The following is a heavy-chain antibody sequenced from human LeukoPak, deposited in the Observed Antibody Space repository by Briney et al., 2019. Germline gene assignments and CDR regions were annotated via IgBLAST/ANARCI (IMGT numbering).Heavy chain of an antibody. CDR3: ARGQYCSSTSCYNNWFDP. CDR2: INPNSGGT. D-gene: IGHD2-2*01. Sequence: ASVKVSCKASGYTFTGYYMHWVRQAPGQGLEWMGWINPNSGGTNYAQKFQGRVTMTRDTSISTAYMELSRLRSDDTAVYYCARGQYCSSTSCYNNWFDPWGQGTLDTVSS. CDR1: GYTFTGYY. V-gene: IGHV1-2*02. J-gene: IGHJ5*02.